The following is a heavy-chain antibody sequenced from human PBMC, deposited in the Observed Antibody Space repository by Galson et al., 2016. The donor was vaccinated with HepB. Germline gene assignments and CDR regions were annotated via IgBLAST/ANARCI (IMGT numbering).Heavy chain of an antibody. D-gene: IGHD5-12*01. CDR2: VSHYGNNK. V-gene: IGHV3-30-3*01. J-gene: IGHJ6*02. CDR1: GFTFRSYP. Sequence: SLRLSCAASGFTFRSYPMHWVRQAPGKGLEWVTVVSHYGNNKYYADSVKGRFTVTRDNSKSTVNLHMDSLRPEDAAVYYCARDLGGYSGYGGNYFGMDVGGQGTTVTVS. CDR3: ARDLGGYSGYGGNYFGMDV.